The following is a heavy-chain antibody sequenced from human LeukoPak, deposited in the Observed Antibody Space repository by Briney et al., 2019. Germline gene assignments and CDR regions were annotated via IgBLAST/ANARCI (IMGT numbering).Heavy chain of an antibody. J-gene: IGHJ3*02. CDR2: ISSNGGST. CDR1: GFTFSSYA. Sequence: PGGSLRLSCAASGFTFSSYAMHWVRQAPGKGLEYVSAISSNGGSTYYANSVKGRFTISRDNSKDTLYLQMGSLRAEDMAVYYCARVSQSGSYPRGAFDIWGQGTMVTVSS. V-gene: IGHV3-64*01. D-gene: IGHD1-26*01. CDR3: ARVSQSGSYPRGAFDI.